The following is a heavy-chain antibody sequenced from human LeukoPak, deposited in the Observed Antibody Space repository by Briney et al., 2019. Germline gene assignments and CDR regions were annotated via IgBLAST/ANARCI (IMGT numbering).Heavy chain of an antibody. J-gene: IGHJ6*02. CDR2: IYYSGST. CDR3: ARAKHYDFWSGYYHYYGMDV. CDR1: GGSISSYY. Sequence: SETLSLTCTVSGGSISSYYWSWIRQPPGKGLEWIGYIYYSGSTNYNPSLKSRVTISVDTSKNQFSLKLSSVTAADTAVYYCARAKHYDFWSGYYHYYGMDVWGQGTTVTVSS. V-gene: IGHV4-59*01. D-gene: IGHD3-3*01.